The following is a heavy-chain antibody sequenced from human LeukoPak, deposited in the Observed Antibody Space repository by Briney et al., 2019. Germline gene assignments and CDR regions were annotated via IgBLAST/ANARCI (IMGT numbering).Heavy chain of an antibody. CDR1: GFTFSSYS. CDR2: ISSSSSTI. CDR3: ARPSGYDFWSGYNY. Sequence: GGSLRLSCAASGFTFSSYSMNWVRQAPGKGLEWVSYISSSSSTIYYADSVKGRFTISRDNAKNSLYLQMNSLRAEDTAVYYCARPSGYDFWSGYNYWGQGTLVTVSS. D-gene: IGHD3-3*01. V-gene: IGHV3-48*01. J-gene: IGHJ4*02.